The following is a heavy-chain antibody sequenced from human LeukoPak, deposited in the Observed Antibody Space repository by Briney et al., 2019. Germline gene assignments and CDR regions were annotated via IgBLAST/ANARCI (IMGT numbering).Heavy chain of an antibody. CDR3: ARGYRVPAATTHPHKLLYYYYMDV. J-gene: IGHJ6*03. V-gene: IGHV1-18*01. CDR1: GGTFRSYA. CDR2: ISAYNGNT. D-gene: IGHD2-2*01. Sequence: GASVKISCKASGGTFRSYAISRVRQAPGQRLEWMGWISAYNGNTNTAQKLQGRVTMTTDTSTSTAYMELRSLRSDDTAVYYCARGYRVPAATTHPHKLLYYYYMDVWGKGTTVTVSS.